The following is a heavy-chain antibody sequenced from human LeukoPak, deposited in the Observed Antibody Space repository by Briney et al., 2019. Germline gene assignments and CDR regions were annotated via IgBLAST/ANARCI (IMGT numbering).Heavy chain of an antibody. J-gene: IGHJ4*02. D-gene: IGHD2-8*01. CDR3: AKGINGYFDY. Sequence: GGSLTLSCAASGFTFNNYPMTWVRQAPGKGLEWVSSINSSGGNTYYADSVKGRFTISRDNSENTLYLQMNSLRAEDTALYYCAKGINGYFDYWGQGTLVTDSS. CDR2: INSSGGNT. CDR1: GFTFNNYP. V-gene: IGHV3-23*01.